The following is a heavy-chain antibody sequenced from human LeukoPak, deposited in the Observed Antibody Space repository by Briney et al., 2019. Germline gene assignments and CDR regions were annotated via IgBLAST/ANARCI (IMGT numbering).Heavy chain of an antibody. D-gene: IGHD5-24*01. Sequence: GGSLRLSCAASGFTFSNAWMSWVRQAPGKGLEWVSSISSGSTYRYYADSVKGRFTISRDNAENSLFLQMDSLRAEDTALYYCARDSERRDGFSLYFFDYWGRGTPVTVSS. CDR2: ISSGSTYR. J-gene: IGHJ4*02. CDR3: ARDSERRDGFSLYFFDY. CDR1: GFTFSNAW. V-gene: IGHV3-21*01.